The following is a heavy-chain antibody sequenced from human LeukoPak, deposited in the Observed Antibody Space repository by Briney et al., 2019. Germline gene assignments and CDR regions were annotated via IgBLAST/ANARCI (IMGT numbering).Heavy chain of an antibody. CDR3: ARQYCSGGSCYSDY. CDR2: IYPGDSDT. V-gene: IGHV5-51*01. J-gene: IGHJ4*02. Sequence: GESLKTSCKGSGYSFTSYWIVWVRQMPGKGLEWMGIIYPGDSDTRYSPSFQGQVTISADKSISTAYLQWSSLKASDTAMYDCARQYCSGGSCYSDYWGQETLVTVSS. CDR1: GYSFTSYW. D-gene: IGHD2-15*01.